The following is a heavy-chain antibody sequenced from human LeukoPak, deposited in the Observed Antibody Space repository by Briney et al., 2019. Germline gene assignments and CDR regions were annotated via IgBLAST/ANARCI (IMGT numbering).Heavy chain of an antibody. V-gene: IGHV3-23*01. CDR1: GFTFSSYA. J-gene: IGHJ5*02. Sequence: PGGPLRLSCAASGFTFSSYAMSWVRQAPGKGLDWVSAISGSGGSTYYADSVKGRFTSSRDNSKNTLYLQMNSLRAEDTAVYYCAKDQIARQLVVVAANNWFDPWGQGTLVTVSS. CDR2: ISGSGGST. D-gene: IGHD2-15*01. CDR3: AKDQIARQLVVVAANNWFDP.